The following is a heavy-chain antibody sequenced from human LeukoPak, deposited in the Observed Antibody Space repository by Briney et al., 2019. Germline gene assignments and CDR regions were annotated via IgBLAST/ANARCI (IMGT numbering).Heavy chain of an antibody. CDR2: IYYSGNT. CDR1: GGSISNSNYY. V-gene: IGHV4-39*01. J-gene: IGHJ5*02. CDR3: ARTILPRWWFNP. D-gene: IGHD2-21*01. Sequence: SSETLSLTCTVSGGSISNSNYYWGWIRQSPGKGLEWIGSIYYSGNTYYNPSLKGRVTISVDTSENQFSLILSPVTAADTAVYYCARTILPRWWFNPWGQGTLVTVSS.